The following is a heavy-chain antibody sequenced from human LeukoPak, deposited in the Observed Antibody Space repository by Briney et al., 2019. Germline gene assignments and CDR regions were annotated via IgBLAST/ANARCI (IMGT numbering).Heavy chain of an antibody. CDR3: ARAPSEIGGYYPEYFRH. V-gene: IGHV3-74*01. Sequence: GGSLRLSCAASGYSFSIYWMHWVRQAPGKGLVWVSRIKSDGKTKYADSVKGRFTISRDNAKNTVSLQMNSLGAEDTGVYYCARAPSEIGGYYPEYFRHWGQGTLVTVSS. J-gene: IGHJ1*01. CDR1: GYSFSIYW. D-gene: IGHD3-22*01. CDR2: IKSDGKT.